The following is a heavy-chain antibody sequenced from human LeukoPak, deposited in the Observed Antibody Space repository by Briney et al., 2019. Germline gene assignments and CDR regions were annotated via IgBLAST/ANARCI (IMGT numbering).Heavy chain of an antibody. V-gene: IGHV4-61*01. Sequence: SETLSLTCTVSGGSVSSGSYYRSWIRQPPGKGLEWIGYIYYSGSTNYNPSLKSRVTISVDTSKNQFSLKLSSVTAADTAVYYCARGWDYWGQGTLVTVSS. J-gene: IGHJ4*02. D-gene: IGHD5-24*01. CDR3: ARGWDY. CDR1: GGSVSSGSYY. CDR2: IYYSGST.